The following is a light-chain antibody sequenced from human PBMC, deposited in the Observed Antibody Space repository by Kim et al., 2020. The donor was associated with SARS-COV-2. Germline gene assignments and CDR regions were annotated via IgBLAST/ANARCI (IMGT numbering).Light chain of an antibody. V-gene: IGLV6-57*03. Sequence: TRSSGRIGRSNKRWSLQRAGRVPWTVLYEDSNSSSAVSGRFSGYIDKSSNSASLTITGMKSVEGADYFCQSYDNSNQVFGGGTHITVL. CDR3: QSYDNSNQV. CDR2: EDS. J-gene: IGLJ3*02. CDR1: SGRIGRSN.